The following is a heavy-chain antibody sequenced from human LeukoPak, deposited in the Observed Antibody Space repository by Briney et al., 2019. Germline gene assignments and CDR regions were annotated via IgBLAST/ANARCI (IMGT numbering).Heavy chain of an antibody. CDR1: GFTFSTYE. CDR3: ARGGSSAGENWFDT. CDR2: ISSSANDI. Sequence: PGGSLRLSCAASGFTFSTYEMNWVRQAPGKGLEWISVISSSANDIRYTDSVKGRFTISRDNPRNSLYLQMNSLRVEDTAVYYCARGGSSAGENWFDTWGQGTLVTVSS. J-gene: IGHJ5*02. V-gene: IGHV3-48*03. D-gene: IGHD6-25*01.